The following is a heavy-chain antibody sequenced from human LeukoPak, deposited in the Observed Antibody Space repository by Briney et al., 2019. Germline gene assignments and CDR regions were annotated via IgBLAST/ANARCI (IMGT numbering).Heavy chain of an antibody. V-gene: IGHV3-7*01. D-gene: IGHD5-18*01. CDR2: IKQDGSEE. Sequence: PGGSLRLFCAASGFTFSSYSMNWVRQAPGKGLEWVANIKQDGSEEYYLDSLKGRFTISRDNPKNSVYLQMNNLRVDDTAVYYCARGHYSPWDHCFDYWGQGSLVTVSS. CDR1: GFTFSSYS. CDR3: ARGHYSPWDHCFDY. J-gene: IGHJ4*02.